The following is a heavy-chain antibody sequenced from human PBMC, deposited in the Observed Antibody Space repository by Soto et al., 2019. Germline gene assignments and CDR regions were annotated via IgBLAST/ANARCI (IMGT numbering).Heavy chain of an antibody. J-gene: IGHJ6*02. CDR1: GFTFSSYS. V-gene: IGHV3-21*01. CDR3: ATENVGDYYYYGMDV. CDR2: ISSSSSYI. D-gene: IGHD1-26*01. Sequence: GGSLRLSCAASGFTFSSYSMNWVRQAPGKGLEWVSSISSSSSYIYYADSVKGRFTISRDNAKNSLYLQMNSLRAEDTAVYYCATENVGDYYYYGMDVWGQGTTVTVSS.